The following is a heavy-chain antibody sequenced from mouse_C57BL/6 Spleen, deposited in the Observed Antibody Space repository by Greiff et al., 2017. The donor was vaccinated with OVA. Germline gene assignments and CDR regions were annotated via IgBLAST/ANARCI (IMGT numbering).Heavy chain of an antibody. CDR1: GYTFTSYG. Sequence: QVQLQQSGAELARPGASVKLSCKASGYTFTSYGKSWVKQRTGQGLEWIGEIYPRSGNTYYNEKFKGKATLTADKSSSTAYMELRSLTSEDSAVYFCARPYGDYGYWYFDVWGTGTTVTVSS. J-gene: IGHJ1*03. D-gene: IGHD2-13*01. CDR2: IYPRSGNT. V-gene: IGHV1-81*01. CDR3: ARPYGDYGYWYFDV.